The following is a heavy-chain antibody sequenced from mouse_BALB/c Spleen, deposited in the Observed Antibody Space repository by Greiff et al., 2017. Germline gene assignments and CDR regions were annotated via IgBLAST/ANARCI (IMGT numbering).Heavy chain of an antibody. CDR2: ISSGSSTI. CDR3: ARDWDGVFDY. J-gene: IGHJ2*01. CDR1: GFTFSSFG. Sequence: EVKLVESGGGLVQPGGSRKLSCAASGFTFSSFGMHWVRQAPEKGLEWVAYISSGSSTIYYADTVKGRFTISRDNPKNTLFLQMTSLRSEDTAMYYCARDWDGVFDYWGQGTTLTVSS. D-gene: IGHD4-1*01. V-gene: IGHV5-17*02.